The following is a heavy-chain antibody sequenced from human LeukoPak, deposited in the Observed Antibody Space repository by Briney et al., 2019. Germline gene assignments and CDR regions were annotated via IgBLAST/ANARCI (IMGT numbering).Heavy chain of an antibody. J-gene: IGHJ5*02. Sequence: GRSLRLSCAASGFTFSSYGMHWVRQAPGKGLEWVAVISYDGSNKYYADSVKGRFTISRDNAKNSLYLQMNSLRVEDSAVYYCATDLIHYYASGAKTWGQGTLVTVSS. V-gene: IGHV3-30*03. D-gene: IGHD3-10*01. CDR2: ISYDGSNK. CDR3: ATDLIHYYASGAKT. CDR1: GFTFSSYG.